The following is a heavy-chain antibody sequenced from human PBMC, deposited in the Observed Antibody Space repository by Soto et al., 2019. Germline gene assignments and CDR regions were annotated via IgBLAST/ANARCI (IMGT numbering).Heavy chain of an antibody. D-gene: IGHD2-21*02. Sequence: QVQLVQSGAEVKKPGASVKVSCKASGDTFTDYYIHWVRQAPGQGLEWMGTVNPSGGHTTYAQHFLGRMTMTRDSYTSTLYRKLTSLTAEDTAVYYCARGGHVVVVTAALDYWGQGTLVTVSS. V-gene: IGHV1-46*01. CDR3: ARGGHVVVVTAALDY. J-gene: IGHJ4*02. CDR1: GDTFTDYY. CDR2: VNPSGGHT.